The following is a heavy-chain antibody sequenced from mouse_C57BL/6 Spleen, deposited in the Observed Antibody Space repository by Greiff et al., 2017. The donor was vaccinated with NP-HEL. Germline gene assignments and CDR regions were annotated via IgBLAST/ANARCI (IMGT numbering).Heavy chain of an antibody. CDR1: GYAFTNYL. D-gene: IGHD2-4*01. V-gene: IGHV1-54*01. Sequence: VQGVESGAELVRPGTSVKVSCKASGYAFTNYLIEWVKQRPGQGLEWIGVINPGSGGTNYIEKFKGKATLTADKSSSTAYMQLSSLKSEDSAVYAWARSGDYDWFAYWGQGTLVTVSA. CDR3: ARSGDYDWFAY. CDR2: INPGSGGT. J-gene: IGHJ3*01.